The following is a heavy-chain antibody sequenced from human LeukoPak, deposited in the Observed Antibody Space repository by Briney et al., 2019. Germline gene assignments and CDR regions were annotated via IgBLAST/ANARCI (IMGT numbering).Heavy chain of an antibody. CDR1: GGSISSSDYY. D-gene: IGHD6-13*01. CDR3: ARRAAAVIDAFDI. Sequence: SETLSLTCTVPGGSISSSDYYWGWIRQPPGKGLEWIGSIYYSGSTYYNPSLKSRVTISVDTSKNQFSLKLSSVTAADTAVYYCARRAAAVIDAFDIWGQGTMVTVSS. CDR2: IYYSGST. V-gene: IGHV4-39*01. J-gene: IGHJ3*02.